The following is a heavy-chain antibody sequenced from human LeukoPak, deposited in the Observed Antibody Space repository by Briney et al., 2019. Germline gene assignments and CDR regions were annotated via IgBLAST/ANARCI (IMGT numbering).Heavy chain of an antibody. CDR1: GYTFTTYT. V-gene: IGHV1-3*01. Sequence: ASVKVSCKASGYTFTTYTIHWVRQAPGQRLEWMGWINAGNGNTKYSQHFQGRVTITRDTSASTAYMELSSLRSEDTAVYYCARANDFWSGYYYGMDVGGQGTTVTVSS. D-gene: IGHD3-3*01. CDR2: INAGNGNT. CDR3: ARANDFWSGYYYGMDV. J-gene: IGHJ6*02.